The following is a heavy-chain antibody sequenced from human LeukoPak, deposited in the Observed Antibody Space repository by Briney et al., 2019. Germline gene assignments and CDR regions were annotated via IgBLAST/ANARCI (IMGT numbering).Heavy chain of an antibody. Sequence: SETLSLTCTVSGGSITSYYWSWMRQPPGKGLEWIGYISYMGTTNYNPSLNSRVTISLDTSTNQFSLKLSSVTSADTAVYYCATERSDTVYEAFDIWGQGTMVTVSS. CDR1: GGSITSYY. J-gene: IGHJ3*02. D-gene: IGHD5-18*01. CDR2: ISYMGTT. V-gene: IGHV4-59*01. CDR3: ATERSDTVYEAFDI.